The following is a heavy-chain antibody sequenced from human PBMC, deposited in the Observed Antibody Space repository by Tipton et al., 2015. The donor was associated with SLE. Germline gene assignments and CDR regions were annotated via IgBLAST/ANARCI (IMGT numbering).Heavy chain of an antibody. V-gene: IGHV4-34*01. CDR3: AREQWLVLWGYFDY. J-gene: IGHJ4*02. Sequence: TLSLTCTVYGGSFSGYYWCWIRQPPGKGLEWIGEINNSGSTHYNPSLKSRVTISVDTSKNQFSLKLSSMTAADTAVYYCAREQWLVLWGYFDYWGQGSLVTVSS. CDR1: GGSFSGYY. CDR2: INNSGST. D-gene: IGHD6-19*01.